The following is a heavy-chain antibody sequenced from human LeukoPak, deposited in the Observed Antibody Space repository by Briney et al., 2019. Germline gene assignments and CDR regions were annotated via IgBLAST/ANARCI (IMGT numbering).Heavy chain of an antibody. J-gene: IGHJ4*02. V-gene: IGHV3-11*04. CDR1: GGSFSGYY. CDR2: INSGSDTI. Sequence: LPLTCAVYGGSFSGYYWSWIRQPPGRGLEWVSYINSGSDTIYYADSVKGRFTISRDNAKNSLYLQMNSLRDDDTAMYYCARDSAPITMVVEVPAGFDYWGPGTQVTVSS. CDR3: ARDSAPITMVVEVPAGFDY. D-gene: IGHD3-22*01.